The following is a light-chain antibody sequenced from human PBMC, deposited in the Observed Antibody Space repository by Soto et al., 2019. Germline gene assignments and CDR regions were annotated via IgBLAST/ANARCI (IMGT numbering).Light chain of an antibody. Sequence: EIVLTQSPGTLSLSPGERATLSCRASQSVSNNYLAWYQQKPGQAPRLLIYGATKRATGIPDRFSGSGSGTDFTLTISRLEPEDVAVYYCQQYGSSGTFGQGTKVEIK. CDR1: QSVSNNY. V-gene: IGKV3-20*01. CDR2: GAT. J-gene: IGKJ1*01. CDR3: QQYGSSGT.